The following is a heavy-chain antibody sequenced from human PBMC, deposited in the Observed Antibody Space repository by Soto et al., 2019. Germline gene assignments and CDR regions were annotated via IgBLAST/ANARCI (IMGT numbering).Heavy chain of an antibody. D-gene: IGHD2-8*01. Sequence: EAAVNVSFQGSRYTLTSYPLHWVRQAPGQRLDWVGWINAGNGNTKYSQKFQGRVAITRDPSASTAYKELSSLRSEVTAVYSCARDPFCTNGVCYAGVFDYWGQGTLVTVSS. CDR1: RYTLTSYP. J-gene: IGHJ4*02. V-gene: IGHV1-3*01. CDR3: ARDPFCTNGVCYAGVFDY. CDR2: INAGNGNT.